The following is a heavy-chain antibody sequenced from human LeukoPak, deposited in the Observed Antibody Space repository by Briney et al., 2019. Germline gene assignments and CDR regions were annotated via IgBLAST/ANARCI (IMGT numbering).Heavy chain of an antibody. V-gene: IGHV3-9*01. CDR3: AKDIYSDILTGSCYDY. CDR1: GFTFDDYA. Sequence: GMSLRLSCAASGFTFDDYARHWVRQAPGKGWEGVSGISLNSGSIVYADAGKGRFTVARDNAKNSLYLQMNSLRAEDTALYYCAKDIYSDILTGSCYDYWGQGTQVTVSS. D-gene: IGHD3-9*01. CDR2: ISLNSGSI. J-gene: IGHJ4*02.